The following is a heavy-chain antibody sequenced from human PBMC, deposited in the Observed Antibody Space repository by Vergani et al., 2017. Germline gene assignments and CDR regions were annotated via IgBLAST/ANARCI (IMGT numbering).Heavy chain of an antibody. D-gene: IGHD2-21*01. V-gene: IGHV3-15*07. CDR2: IKSTFDRGTT. Sequence: EVQLVKSGGGIVKPGGSLRLSCVASGFSFRNAWMNWVRRTPGKGLEWVGRIKSTFDRGTTDYAAAVKGRFTISRDDSKNTLFLQMNGQKTEDIGVYYCTTDXRYCGDGSCYWLRDHHYYGMDVWGQGTTVTVSS. CDR3: TTDXRYCGDGSCYWLRDHHYYGMDV. CDR1: GFSFRNAW. J-gene: IGHJ6*02.